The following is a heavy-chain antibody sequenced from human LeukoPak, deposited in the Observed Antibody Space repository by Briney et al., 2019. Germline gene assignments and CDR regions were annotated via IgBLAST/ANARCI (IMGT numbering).Heavy chain of an antibody. CDR2: IYYSGST. V-gene: IGHV4-39*01. CDR3: ARLVAVAGVKIDY. D-gene: IGHD6-19*01. J-gene: IGHJ4*02. Sequence: SSETLSLTCTVSGGSISSGSYYWGWIRQPPGKGLEWIGSIYYSGSTYYNPSLKSRVTISVDTSKNQFSLKLSSVTAADTAVYYCARLVAVAGVKIDYWGQGTLVTVSS. CDR1: GGSISSGSYY.